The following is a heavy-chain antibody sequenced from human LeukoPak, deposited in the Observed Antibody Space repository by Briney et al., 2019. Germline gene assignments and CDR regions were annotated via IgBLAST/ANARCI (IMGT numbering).Heavy chain of an antibody. V-gene: IGHV3-23*01. CDR3: AKSIVATRTTTLYFDY. Sequence: PGGSLRLSCAASGFTFSSYAMSWVRQAPGKGLEWVSAISGSGGSTYYADSVKGRFTISRDNSKNTLYLQMNSLRAEDTAVYYRAKSIVATRTTTLYFDYWGQGTLVTVSS. CDR2: ISGSGGST. J-gene: IGHJ4*02. D-gene: IGHD5-12*01. CDR1: GFTFSSYA.